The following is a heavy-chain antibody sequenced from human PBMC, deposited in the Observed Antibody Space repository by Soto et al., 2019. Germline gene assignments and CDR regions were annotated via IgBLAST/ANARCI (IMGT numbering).Heavy chain of an antibody. V-gene: IGHV4-59*01. J-gene: IGHJ4*02. CDR3: ARGLYYYDSSGDFDY. D-gene: IGHD3-22*01. Sequence: SETLSLTCTVSGGSISSYYWSWIRQPPGKGLEWIGYMYNTGSTIYNPSLKSRVTISVDTSKNQFSLKLNSVTAADTAVYYCARGLYYYDSSGDFDYWGQGTLVTVSS. CDR2: MYNTGST. CDR1: GGSISSYY.